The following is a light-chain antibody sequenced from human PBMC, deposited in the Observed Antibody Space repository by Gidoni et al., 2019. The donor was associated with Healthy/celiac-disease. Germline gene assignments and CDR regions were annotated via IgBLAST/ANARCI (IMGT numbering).Light chain of an antibody. J-gene: IGKJ2*01. V-gene: IGKV2-28*01. CDR3: MQALQTPYT. Sequence: DSVMTQSPLSLLVTPGEPASISCRSSQSLLHSNGYNYLDWYLQKPGQSPQLLIYLGSNRASGVPDRFSGSGSGTDFTLKISRVEAEDVGVYYCMQALQTPYTFGQGTKLEIK. CDR2: LGS. CDR1: QSLLHSNGYNY.